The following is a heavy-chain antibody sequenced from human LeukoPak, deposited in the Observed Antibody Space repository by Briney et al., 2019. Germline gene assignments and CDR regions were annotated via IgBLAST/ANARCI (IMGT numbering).Heavy chain of an antibody. Sequence: ASVKVSCKASGYTFNGYYMHWVRQAPGQGLEWMGWINPNSGGTNYAQKFQGRVTMTRDTSISTAYMELSRLRSDDTAVYYCARGGQAYYGSGTSYYYYMDVWGTGTTVTISS. D-gene: IGHD3-10*01. CDR3: ARGGQAYYGSGTSYYYYMDV. V-gene: IGHV1-2*02. CDR1: GYTFNGYY. CDR2: INPNSGGT. J-gene: IGHJ6*03.